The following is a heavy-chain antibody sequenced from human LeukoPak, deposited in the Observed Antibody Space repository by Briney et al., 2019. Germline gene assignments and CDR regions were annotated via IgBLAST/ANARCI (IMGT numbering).Heavy chain of an antibody. D-gene: IGHD6-19*01. CDR1: GFTFSSYG. J-gene: IGHJ4*02. V-gene: IGHV3-30*03. Sequence: GGSLRLSCAASGFTFSSYGMHWVRQAPGKGLEWVAVISYDGSNKYYADSVKGRFTISRDNSKNTLYLQMNSLRAEDTAVYYCARAGSYSSGRYYFDYWGQGTLVTVSS. CDR2: ISYDGSNK. CDR3: ARAGSYSSGRYYFDY.